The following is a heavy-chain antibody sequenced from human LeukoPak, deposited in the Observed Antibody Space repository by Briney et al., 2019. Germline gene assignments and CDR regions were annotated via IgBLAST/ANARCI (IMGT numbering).Heavy chain of an antibody. CDR1: GFTLSSYG. CDR2: INSDGSST. J-gene: IGHJ4*02. CDR3: ARDGSGWSVDY. D-gene: IGHD6-19*01. V-gene: IGHV3-74*01. Sequence: PGGSLRLSCAASGFTLSSYGMHWVRQAPGRGLVWVSRINSDGSSTTYADSVKGRFTISRDNAENTLYLQMNSLRAEDTAVYFCARDGSGWSVDYWGQGILVTVSS.